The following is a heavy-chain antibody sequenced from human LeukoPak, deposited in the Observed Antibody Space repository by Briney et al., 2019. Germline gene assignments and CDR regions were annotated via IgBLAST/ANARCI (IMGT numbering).Heavy chain of an antibody. V-gene: IGHV4-39*07. D-gene: IGHD3-9*01. CDR2: IYYSGST. J-gene: IGHJ4*02. CDR3: ARGSYDILTGYYSFDY. CDR1: GGSISSSSYY. Sequence: SETLSLTCTVSGGSISSSSYYWGWIRQPPGKGLEWIGSIYYSGSTYYNPSLKSRVTISVDTSKNQFSLKLSSATAADTAVYYCARGSYDILTGYYSFDYWGQGTLVTVSS.